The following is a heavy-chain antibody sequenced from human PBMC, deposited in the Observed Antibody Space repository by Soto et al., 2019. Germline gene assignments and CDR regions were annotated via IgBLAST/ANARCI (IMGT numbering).Heavy chain of an antibody. CDR1: GYSFTSYW. CDR3: ARGHDFWSGYWPRVFDY. D-gene: IGHD3-3*01. CDR2: IHPGDSDT. V-gene: IGHV5-51*01. J-gene: IGHJ4*02. Sequence: GESLKISCKGSGYSFTSYWIGWVRQMPGKGLEWMGIIHPGDSDTRYSPSFQGQVTISADKSISTAYLQWSSLKASDTAMYYCARGHDFWSGYWPRVFDYWGQGTLVTVS.